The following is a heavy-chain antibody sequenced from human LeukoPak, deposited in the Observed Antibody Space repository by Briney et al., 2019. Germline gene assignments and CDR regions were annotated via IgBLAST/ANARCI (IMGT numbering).Heavy chain of an antibody. J-gene: IGHJ4*02. CDR1: GGSISSNSYY. CDR2: IYHSGST. CDR3: AREAFSSGYYDDY. Sequence: PSETLSLTCTVSGGSISSNSYYWGWIRQPPGKGLEWIGSIYHSGSTYYNPSLKSRVTLSVDTSKNQFSLKLSSVTAADTAVYYCAREAFSSGYYDDYWGQGTLVTVSS. V-gene: IGHV4-39*07. D-gene: IGHD3-22*01.